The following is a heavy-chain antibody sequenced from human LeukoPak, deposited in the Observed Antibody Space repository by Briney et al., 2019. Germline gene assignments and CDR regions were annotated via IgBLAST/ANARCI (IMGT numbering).Heavy chain of an antibody. V-gene: IGHV1-8*01. D-gene: IGHD1-1*01. CDR1: GYTFTSYD. Sequence: ASVKVSCKASGYTFTSYDINWVRQATGQGLEWMGWMNPNSGNTGYAQKFQGRVTMTRNTSISTAYMKLSSLRSEDTAVYYCARGEDNWNHFDYWGQGTLVTVSS. J-gene: IGHJ4*02. CDR3: ARGEDNWNHFDY. CDR2: MNPNSGNT.